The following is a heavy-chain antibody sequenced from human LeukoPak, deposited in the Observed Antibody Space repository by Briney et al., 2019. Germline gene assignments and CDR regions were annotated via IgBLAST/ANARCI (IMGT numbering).Heavy chain of an antibody. CDR3: ARAPIYDSSGYFF. D-gene: IGHD3-22*01. Sequence: SETLSLTCTVSGGSISSSSYYWGWIRQPPGKGLEWIGSIYYSGSTYYNPSLKSRATISVDTSKNQFSLKLSSVTAADTAVYYCARAPIYDSSGYFFWGQGTLVTVSS. V-gene: IGHV4-39*07. J-gene: IGHJ4*02. CDR2: IYYSGST. CDR1: GGSISSSSYY.